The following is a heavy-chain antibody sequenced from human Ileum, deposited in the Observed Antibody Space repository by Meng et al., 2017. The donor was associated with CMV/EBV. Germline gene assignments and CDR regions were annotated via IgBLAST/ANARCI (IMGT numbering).Heavy chain of an antibody. V-gene: IGHV1-8*01. D-gene: IGHD3-16*01. CDR1: GYTFSSYD. CDR2: MNPNSGNT. Sequence: ASVKVSCKTSGYTFSSYDINWVRQAAGQGLEWMGWMNPNSGNTGYAEKFQGRVTLTRDTSISTAYMEVSSLRSDDTAVYYCARSTSMLPGINYYGMDVWGQGTMVTVSS. CDR3: ARSTSMLPGINYYGMDV. J-gene: IGHJ6*02.